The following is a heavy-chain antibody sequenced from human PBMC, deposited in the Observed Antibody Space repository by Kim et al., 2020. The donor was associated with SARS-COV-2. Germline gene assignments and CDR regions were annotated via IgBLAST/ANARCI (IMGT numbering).Heavy chain of an antibody. CDR2: ISYDGSNK. V-gene: IGHV3-30*01. CDR1: GFTFSSYS. Sequence: GGSLRLSCAASGFTFSSYSMHWVRQAPGKGLEWVAFISYDGSNKYNADSVKGRFTISRDNSKNTLYLQMNSLRAEDTAVYYCARAPWSSGSWASYWGQGTLVTVSS. D-gene: IGHD6-13*01. J-gene: IGHJ4*02. CDR3: ARAPWSSGSWASY.